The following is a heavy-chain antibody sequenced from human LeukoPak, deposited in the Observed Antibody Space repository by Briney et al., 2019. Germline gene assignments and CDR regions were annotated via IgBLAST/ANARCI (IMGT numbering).Heavy chain of an antibody. V-gene: IGHV2-5*02. J-gene: IGHJ4*02. CDR3: AHTRLWFGELHFDY. CDR1: GFSLGTSGVG. CDR2: IYWDDDK. Sequence: SGPTLVKPTQTLTLTCTFSGFSLGTSGVGVGWIRQPPGKTLEWLALIYWDDDKRYSPSLKSRLTITKDTSKNQVVLTMTNMDPVDTATYYCAHTRLWFGELHFDYWGQGTLVTVSS. D-gene: IGHD3-10*01.